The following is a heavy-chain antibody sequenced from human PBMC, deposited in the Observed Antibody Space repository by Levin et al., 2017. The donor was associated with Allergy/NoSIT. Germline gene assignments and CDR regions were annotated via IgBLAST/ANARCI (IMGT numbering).Heavy chain of an antibody. V-gene: IGHV4-39*07. J-gene: IGHJ4*02. CDR3: ATDRAAGTEGFDY. CDR1: GGSISISSFY. CDR2: IYYSGNT. D-gene: IGHD6-19*01. Sequence: PSETLSLTCTVSGGSISISSFYWGWIRQPPGAGLEWIGSIYYSGNTYYYPSLKSRVTISIDTSKNQFSLKLTSVTAADTAVYYCATDRAAGTEGFDYWGQGTLVTVSS.